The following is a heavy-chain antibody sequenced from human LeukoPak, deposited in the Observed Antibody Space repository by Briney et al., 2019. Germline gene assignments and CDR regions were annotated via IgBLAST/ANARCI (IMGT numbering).Heavy chain of an antibody. CDR1: GFTFSSYC. V-gene: IGHV3-30*18. D-gene: IGHD6-13*01. Sequence: GGSLGLSCAASGFTFSSYCMSWVRQAPGKGLEWVALISYDGSNKYYADFVKVRFTTSRDSSKNPLYLQVNSLRAEDTAVYYCAKEGLGSSWYPNYFDYWGQGTLVTVSS. J-gene: IGHJ4*02. CDR3: AKEGLGSSWYPNYFDY. CDR2: ISYDGSNK.